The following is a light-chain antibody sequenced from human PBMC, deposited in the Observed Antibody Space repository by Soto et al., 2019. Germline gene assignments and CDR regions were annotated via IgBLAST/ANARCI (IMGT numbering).Light chain of an antibody. J-gene: IGLJ2*01. V-gene: IGLV2-8*01. CDR2: EVS. Sequence: QSALTQPPSASGSPGQSVTISCTGTSIDVERWNYVSCYQHHAGKAPKLIIYEVSKRPSGVPDRFSASKSGNTASLTVSALQAEDEADYVWSSYARSYVGSNDQDVVFGGGTQLTVL. CDR3: SSYARSYVGSNDQDVV. CDR1: SIDVERWNY.